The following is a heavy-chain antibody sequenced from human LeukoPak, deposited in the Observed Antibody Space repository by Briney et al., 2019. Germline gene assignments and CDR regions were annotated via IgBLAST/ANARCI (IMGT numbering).Heavy chain of an antibody. D-gene: IGHD3-10*01. J-gene: IGHJ4*02. Sequence: GESLKISCKGSGYSFTSYWIGWVRQMPGKGLEWMGIIYPGDSDTRYSPSFQGQVTISADKSISTAYLQWSSLKASDTAMYYCARHGVAYYGSGSYPPSDYWGQGTLVTVSS. CDR1: GYSFTSYW. V-gene: IGHV5-51*01. CDR3: ARHGVAYYGSGSYPPSDY. CDR2: IYPGDSDT.